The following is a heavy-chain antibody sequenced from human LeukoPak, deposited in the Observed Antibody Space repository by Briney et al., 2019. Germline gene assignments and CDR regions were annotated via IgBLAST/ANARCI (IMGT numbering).Heavy chain of an antibody. CDR3: AKDPYYYDSSVSPFDY. J-gene: IGHJ4*02. D-gene: IGHD3-22*01. V-gene: IGHV3-23*01. CDR2: ISGSGGST. Sequence: PGGSLRLSCAASGFTFSSYGMHWVRQAPGKGLEWVSAISGSGGSTYYADSVKGRFTISRDNSKNTLYLQMNSLRAEDTAVYYCAKDPYYYDSSVSPFDYWGQGTLVTVSS. CDR1: GFTFSSYG.